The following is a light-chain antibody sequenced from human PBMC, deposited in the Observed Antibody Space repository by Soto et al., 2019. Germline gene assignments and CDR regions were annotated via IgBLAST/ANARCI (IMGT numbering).Light chain of an antibody. CDR1: SSDVGGYNY. J-gene: IGLJ1*01. Sequence: LTQPASVSGSPGQSITISCTGTSSDVGGYNYVSWYQQHPGEAPKLMIYDVSNRPSGVSNRFSGSKSGNTASLTISGLQAEYEADYYCSSYTSSSIYVFGTGTKVTVL. CDR2: DVS. CDR3: SSYTSSSIYV. V-gene: IGLV2-14*01.